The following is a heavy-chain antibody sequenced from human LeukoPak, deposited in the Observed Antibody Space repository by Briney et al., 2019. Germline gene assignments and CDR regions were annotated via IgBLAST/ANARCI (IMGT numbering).Heavy chain of an antibody. D-gene: IGHD6-6*01. CDR1: CGSISSYY. Sequence: PSETLSLTCTVSCGSISSYYWSWIRQTPGRGLEWIGYIHNSGSTNYNPSLKSRVTISVDTSKNQFSLKLNSVTAADTAMYYCTRADSSTSIDYWGQGTLVTVSS. CDR3: TRADSSTSIDY. CDR2: IHNSGST. J-gene: IGHJ4*02. V-gene: IGHV4-59*01.